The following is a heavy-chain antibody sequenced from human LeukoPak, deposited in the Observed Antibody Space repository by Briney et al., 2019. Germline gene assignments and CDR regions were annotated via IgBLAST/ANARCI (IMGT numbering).Heavy chain of an antibody. Sequence: PGGSLRLSCGASGVTFSSHSMNWVRQAPGKGLEWVSYISSSSSTIYSADSVKGRFTISRDNAKNSLYLQMNSLRAEDTAVYYCARDPVVVPANPNWFDPWGQGTLVTVSS. CDR1: GVTFSSHS. CDR3: ARDPVVVPANPNWFDP. CDR2: ISSSSSTI. J-gene: IGHJ5*02. V-gene: IGHV3-48*01. D-gene: IGHD2-2*01.